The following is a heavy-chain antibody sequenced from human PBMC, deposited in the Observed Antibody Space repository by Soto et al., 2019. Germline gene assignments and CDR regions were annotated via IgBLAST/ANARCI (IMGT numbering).Heavy chain of an antibody. D-gene: IGHD2-15*01. V-gene: IGHV3-23*01. J-gene: IGHJ4*02. CDR2: ITGSGGST. Sequence: EVQLLESGGGLVQPGGSLRLSCAASGFAVSTYAMSWVLKTPGKGLEWVSTITGSGGSTYYAAAVKGRITISRDNTRNSLYWQMSSLMAEDTAVYSCASQRPCGGGSCFSLRSFDRLGQGTLVTVSS. CDR3: ASQRPCGGGSCFSLRSFDR. CDR1: GFAVSTYA.